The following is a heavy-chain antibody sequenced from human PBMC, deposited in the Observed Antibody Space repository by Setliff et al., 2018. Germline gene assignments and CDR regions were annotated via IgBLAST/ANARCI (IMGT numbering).Heavy chain of an antibody. CDR2: IYTSGST. J-gene: IGHJ6*02. V-gene: IGHV4-61*02. D-gene: IGHD3-3*01. CDR3: ARAFTYYNFWSGYGYGMDV. CDR1: GYSISSGSYY. Sequence: SETLSLTCAVSGYSISSGSYYWSWIRQPAGKGLEWIGRIYTSGSTNYNPSLKSRVTISVDTSKNQFSLKLSSVTAADTAVYYCARAFTYYNFWSGYGYGMDVWGQGTTVTVSS.